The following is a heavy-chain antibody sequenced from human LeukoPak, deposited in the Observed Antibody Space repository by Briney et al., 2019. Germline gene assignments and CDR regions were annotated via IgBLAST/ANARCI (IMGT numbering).Heavy chain of an antibody. Sequence: PGGSLRLSCTASGFTFGDYAMSWVRQAPGKGLEWVGFIRSKAYGGTTEYAASVKGRFTISRDDSKSIAYLQVNSLKTEDTAVYYCTRGFWSGYSTNFDYWGQGTLVTVSS. CDR1: GFTFGDYA. J-gene: IGHJ4*02. V-gene: IGHV3-49*04. CDR2: IRSKAYGGTT. D-gene: IGHD3-3*01. CDR3: TRGFWSGYSTNFDY.